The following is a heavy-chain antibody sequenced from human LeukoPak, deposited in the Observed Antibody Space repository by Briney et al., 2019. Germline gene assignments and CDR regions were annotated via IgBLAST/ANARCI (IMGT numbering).Heavy chain of an antibody. CDR2: IDHSGST. CDR1: GASLRGSY. D-gene: IGHD1-14*01. V-gene: IGHV4-34*01. J-gene: IGHJ2*01. Sequence: PSETLSLTCAVQGASLRGSYWSWIRQPPGKGLQWIGQIDHSGSTHSIPSLKSRVTISLDTSQSQVSLKVNSVTAADTAVYFCARGGNGWYFGLWGRGTLVTVSS. CDR3: ARGGNGWYFGL.